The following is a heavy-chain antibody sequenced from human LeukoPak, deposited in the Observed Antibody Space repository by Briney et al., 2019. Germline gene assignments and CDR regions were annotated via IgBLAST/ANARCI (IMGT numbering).Heavy chain of an antibody. D-gene: IGHD2-2*01. J-gene: IGHJ3*02. Sequence: SETLSLTCAVYGGSFSGYYWSWLRQPPGKGLEWIGEINHSGSTNYNPSLKSRVTISVDTSKNQFSLKLSSVTAADTAVYYCARGYCGSTSCYPYAFDIWGQGTMVTVSS. CDR1: GGSFSGYY. V-gene: IGHV4-34*01. CDR2: INHSGST. CDR3: ARGYCGSTSCYPYAFDI.